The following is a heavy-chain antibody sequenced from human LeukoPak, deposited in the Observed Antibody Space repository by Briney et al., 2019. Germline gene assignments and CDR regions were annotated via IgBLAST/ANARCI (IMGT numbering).Heavy chain of an antibody. D-gene: IGHD2-2*01. J-gene: IGHJ4*02. CDR2: ITGSGERT. V-gene: IGHV3-23*01. CDR1: GFTFSSIA. Sequence: GGSLRLSCAASGFTFSSIAMSWVRQAPGKGLEWVLVITGSGERTYYADSVKGRFTISRDNAKNSLYLQMNSLRAEDTAVYYCARGRVEYLKWGQGTLVTVSS. CDR3: ARGRVEYLK.